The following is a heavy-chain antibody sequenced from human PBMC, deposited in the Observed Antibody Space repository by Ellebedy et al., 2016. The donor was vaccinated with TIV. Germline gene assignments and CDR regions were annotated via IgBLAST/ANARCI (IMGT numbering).Heavy chain of an antibody. CDR1: GFTFSDYY. D-gene: IGHD6-6*01. V-gene: IGHV3-11*04. Sequence: GESLKISCAASGFTFSDYYMNWIRQAPGKGLEWVSHISTSGSTIYYTDSVKGRFTISRDNSKNSLYLQMNSLRAEDTAVYYCAREGIAARPPHYYYAMDVWGQGTTVTVSS. J-gene: IGHJ6*02. CDR3: AREGIAARPPHYYYAMDV. CDR2: ISTSGSTI.